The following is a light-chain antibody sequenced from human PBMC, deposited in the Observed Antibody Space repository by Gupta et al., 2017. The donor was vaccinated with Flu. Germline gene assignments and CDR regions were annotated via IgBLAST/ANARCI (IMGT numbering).Light chain of an antibody. CDR3: SSSESSTSRFV. CDR1: TNYVVGYNY. J-gene: IGLJ2*01. CDR2: DDD. V-gene: IGLV2-14*03. Sequence: ITIACSGATNYVVGYNYVSWYHQLHGKDPKLIMYDDDKRPAGVSNRFSGSKSDNKASPPIXGXQAEDEXDDYCSSSESSTSRFVFGGGTRLTVL.